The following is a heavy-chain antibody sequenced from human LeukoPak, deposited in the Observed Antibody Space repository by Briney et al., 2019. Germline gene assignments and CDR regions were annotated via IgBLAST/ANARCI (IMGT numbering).Heavy chain of an antibody. J-gene: IGHJ4*02. CDR1: GFTFSNDW. CDR3: ARGYNILTGWFPN. CDR2: IKQDGSEE. V-gene: IGHV3-7*03. Sequence: GGSLRLSCAASGFTFSNDWMTWVRQAPGKGLEWVDNIKQDGSEEYYVDSVKGRFTIFRDNAKNSLYLQMHSLRVEDTAIYYCARGYNILTGWFPNWGQGTLVTVSS. D-gene: IGHD3-9*01.